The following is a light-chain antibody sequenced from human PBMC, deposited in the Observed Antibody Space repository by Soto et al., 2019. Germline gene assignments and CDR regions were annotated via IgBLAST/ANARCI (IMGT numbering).Light chain of an antibody. CDR2: SNN. J-gene: IGLJ2*01. Sequence: QSVLTQPPSASGTPGQRVTISCSGSGSNIRSNTVNWYQQLPGTAPKLLIYSNNQRPSGVPDRFSGSKSGTSASLAISGLQSEDEAEYYCAAWDDSLNGVVFGGGTKLTVL. CDR3: AAWDDSLNGVV. CDR1: GSNIRSNT. V-gene: IGLV1-44*01.